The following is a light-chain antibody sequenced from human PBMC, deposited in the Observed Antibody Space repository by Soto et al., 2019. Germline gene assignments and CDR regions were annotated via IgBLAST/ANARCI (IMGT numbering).Light chain of an antibody. J-gene: IGKJ1*01. CDR3: QQRSNWPRT. CDR2: DAS. V-gene: IGKV3-11*01. CDR1: QSVSSY. Sequence: EIVLTQSPATLSLSPGERATLSCRASQSVSSYLAWYKQKPGQAPRLLIYDASNRATGIPARFSGSGSGTDFTLTISSLEPEDFAVYYCQQRSNWPRTFGQGPKVEIK.